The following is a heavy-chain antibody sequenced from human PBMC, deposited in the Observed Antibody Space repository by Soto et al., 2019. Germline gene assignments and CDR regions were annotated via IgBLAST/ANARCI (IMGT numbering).Heavy chain of an antibody. CDR1: GYSFTSYW. CDR3: GRHLEGYGMDV. V-gene: IGHV5-51*01. J-gene: IGHJ6*02. CDR2: IHPGDSDT. Sequence: GESLKISCKGSGYSFTSYWIGWVRQMPGKGLEWMGIIHPGDSDTRYSPSFQGQVTMSADKSISTAYLQWSSLKASDTAMYYCGRHLEGYGMDVWGQGAMVTVSS.